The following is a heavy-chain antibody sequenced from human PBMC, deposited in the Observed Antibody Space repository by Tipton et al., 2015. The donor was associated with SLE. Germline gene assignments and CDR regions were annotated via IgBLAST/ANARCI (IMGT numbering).Heavy chain of an antibody. J-gene: IGHJ4*02. V-gene: IGHV4-61*02. D-gene: IGHD1-26*01. CDR1: GGSISSGSYY. Sequence: TLSLTCTVSGGSISSGSYYWSWIRQPAGKGLGWVGRIYTSGSTNYNPSLTSRVTITVYTSKNQFSLKLSSVTAADTAVYYCAGERIVGATTDYWGQVTLVTVSS. CDR3: AGERIVGATTDY. CDR2: IYTSGST.